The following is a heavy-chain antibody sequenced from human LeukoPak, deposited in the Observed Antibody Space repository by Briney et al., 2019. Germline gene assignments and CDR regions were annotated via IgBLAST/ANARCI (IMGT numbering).Heavy chain of an antibody. CDR1: GFTFSSYE. CDR3: ARESIAVAGAPFDY. J-gene: IGHJ4*02. Sequence: GGSLRLSCAASGFTFSSYEMNWVHQAPGKGLEWVSYISSGSTIYDADSVKGRFTISRDNAKISLYLQMNSLRAEDTAVYYCARESIAVAGAPFDYWGQGTLVTVSS. D-gene: IGHD6-19*01. CDR2: ISSGSTI. V-gene: IGHV3-48*03.